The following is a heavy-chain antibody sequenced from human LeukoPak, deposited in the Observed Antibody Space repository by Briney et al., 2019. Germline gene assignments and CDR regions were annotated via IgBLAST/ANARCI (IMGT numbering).Heavy chain of an antibody. Sequence: SQTLSLTCTVSGGSISSGSYYWSWIRQPAGKGLEWIGLIYTSGSTNYNPSLKNRVTISVDTSKNQFSLKLSSVTAADTAVYYCARGPECSSTSCYHVSYYYYMDVWGKGTTVTVSS. CDR2: IYTSGST. V-gene: IGHV4-61*02. J-gene: IGHJ6*03. CDR3: ARGPECSSTSCYHVSYYYYMDV. D-gene: IGHD2-2*01. CDR1: GGSISSGSYY.